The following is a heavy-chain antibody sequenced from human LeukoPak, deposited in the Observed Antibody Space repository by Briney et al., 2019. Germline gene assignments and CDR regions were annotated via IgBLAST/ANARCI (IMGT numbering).Heavy chain of an antibody. CDR2: IYYSGST. CDR1: GGSISSGDYY. V-gene: IGHV4-30-4*01. J-gene: IGHJ3*02. Sequence: PSETLSLTCTVSGGSISSGDYYWSWIRQPPGKGLEWIGYIYYSGSTYYNPSLKSRVTISVDTSKNQFSLKLSSVTAADTAVYYCARGTDSTTGEAFDIWGQGTMVTVSS. D-gene: IGHD3-16*01. CDR3: ARGTDSTTGEAFDI.